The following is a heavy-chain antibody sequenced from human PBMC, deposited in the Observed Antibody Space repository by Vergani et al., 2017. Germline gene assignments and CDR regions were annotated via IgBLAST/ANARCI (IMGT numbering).Heavy chain of an antibody. CDR1: GGTFSSYA. Sequence: QVQLVQSGAEVKKPGSSVKVSCKASGGTFSSYAISWVRQAPGQGLEWMGGIIPIFGTANYAQKFQGRVTITADESTSTAYVELSSLRSEDTAVYYYARGSTTYCSSTSCYLVYYYYMDVWGKGTTVTVSS. V-gene: IGHV1-69*01. CDR3: ARGSTTYCSSTSCYLVYYYYMDV. CDR2: IIPIFGTA. D-gene: IGHD2-2*01. J-gene: IGHJ6*03.